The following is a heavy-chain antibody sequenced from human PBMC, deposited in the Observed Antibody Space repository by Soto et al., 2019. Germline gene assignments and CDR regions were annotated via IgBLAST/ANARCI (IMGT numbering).Heavy chain of an antibody. Sequence: GGSLRLSCAASGFTFSTYWMSWVRQAPGKGLEWVANINQDGSEKYYVDSVKGRFTISRDNARNSLYLQVNSLRADDAAMFYCARSSGYHDTYPTNQYFHHWGHGTLVTVSS. CDR2: INQDGSEK. D-gene: IGHD3-22*01. CDR1: GFTFSTYW. J-gene: IGHJ1*01. V-gene: IGHV3-7*01. CDR3: ARSSGYHDTYPTNQYFHH.